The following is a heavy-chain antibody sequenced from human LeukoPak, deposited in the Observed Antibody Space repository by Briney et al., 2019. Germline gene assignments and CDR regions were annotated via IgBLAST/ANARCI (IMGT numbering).Heavy chain of an antibody. V-gene: IGHV3-53*01. CDR2: IYSGGST. J-gene: IGHJ4*02. CDR1: GFTVTNNY. CDR3: ARYSTGWYYDY. Sequence: GGSLRLSCAASGFTVTNNYMSWVRQAPGKGLEWVSLIYSGGSTYYADSVKGRFTISRDKSKNTLYFQMNSRRAEDTAVYYCARYSTGWYYDYWGQGTLVTVSS. D-gene: IGHD6-19*01.